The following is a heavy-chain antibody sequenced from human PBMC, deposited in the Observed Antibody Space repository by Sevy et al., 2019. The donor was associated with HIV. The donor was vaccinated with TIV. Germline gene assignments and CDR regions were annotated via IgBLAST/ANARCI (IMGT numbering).Heavy chain of an antibody. CDR1: GGSISSGGYY. J-gene: IGHJ3*02. CDR3: AGGGRDILTGFDAFDI. Sequence: SETLSLTCTVSGGSISSGGYYWSWIRQHPGKGLEWIGYIYYSGITYYNPSLKSRVTISVDTSKKQFSLKLRSVTAADTAVYYRAGGGRDILTGFDAFDIWGQGTMVTVSS. D-gene: IGHD3-9*01. V-gene: IGHV4-31*03. CDR2: IYYSGIT.